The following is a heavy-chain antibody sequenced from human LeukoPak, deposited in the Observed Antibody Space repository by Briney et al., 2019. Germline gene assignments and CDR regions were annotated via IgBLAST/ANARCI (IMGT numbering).Heavy chain of an antibody. CDR2: INHSGST. CDR1: DGSFSDYY. J-gene: IGHJ4*02. D-gene: IGHD4-17*01. V-gene: IGHV4-34*01. CDR3: ARALRYYFDY. Sequence: PSETLSLTCAVYDGSFSDYYWSWIRQAPGKGLEWIGEINHSGSTNYNPSLKSRVTISVDTSKNQFSLKLSSVTAADTAVYYCARALRYYFDYWGQGTLVTVSS.